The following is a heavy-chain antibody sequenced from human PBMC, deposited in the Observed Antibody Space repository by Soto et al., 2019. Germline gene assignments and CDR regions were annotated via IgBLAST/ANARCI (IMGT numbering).Heavy chain of an antibody. Sequence: SETLSLTCAVYGGSFSGYYWSWIRQPPGKGLEWIGEINHSGSTNYNPSLKSRVTISVDTSKNQFSLKLSSVTAADTAVYYCAMGARRGRPHYFDYCGQGTLVTVSS. D-gene: IGHD3-16*01. CDR1: GGSFSGYY. V-gene: IGHV4-34*01. CDR3: AMGARRGRPHYFDY. CDR2: INHSGST. J-gene: IGHJ4*02.